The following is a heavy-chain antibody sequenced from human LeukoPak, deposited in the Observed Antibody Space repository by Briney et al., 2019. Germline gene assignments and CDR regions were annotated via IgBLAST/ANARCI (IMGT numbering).Heavy chain of an antibody. V-gene: IGHV3-30-3*01. CDR3: ARDRITMPSGV. J-gene: IGHJ6*02. CDR2: ISYDGSNK. Sequence: PGRSLTLSCAAAGFTFSSYAMHWVRQAPGKGLEWVAVISYDGSNKYYADSVKGRFTISRDNTKNTLYLQMNSLRAEDTAVYYCARDRITMPSGVWGQGTTVTVSS. D-gene: IGHD3-10*01. CDR1: GFTFSSYA.